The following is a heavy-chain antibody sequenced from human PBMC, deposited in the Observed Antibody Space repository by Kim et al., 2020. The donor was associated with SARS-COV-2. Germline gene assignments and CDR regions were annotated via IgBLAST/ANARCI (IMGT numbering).Heavy chain of an antibody. V-gene: IGHV4-34*01. CDR3: ARGHYDFWSGYIRSFDY. Sequence: LKRRVTISVDTSKNQFSLKRSSVTAADTAVYYCARGHYDFWSGYIRSFDYWGQGTLVTVSS. J-gene: IGHJ4*02. D-gene: IGHD3-3*01.